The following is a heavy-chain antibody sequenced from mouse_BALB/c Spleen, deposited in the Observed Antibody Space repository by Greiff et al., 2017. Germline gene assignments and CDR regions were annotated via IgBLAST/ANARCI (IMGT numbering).Heavy chain of an antibody. CDR1: GYTFTDYE. J-gene: IGHJ2*01. D-gene: IGHD1-1*02. V-gene: IGHV1-15*01. CDR3: TRSRWLDY. Sequence: VQLQQSGAELVRPGASVTLSCKASGYTFTDYEMHWVKQTPVHGLEWIGAIDPETGGTAYNQKFKGKATLTADKSSSTAYMELRSLTSEDSAVYYCTRSRWLDYWGQGTTLTVSA. CDR2: IDPETGGT.